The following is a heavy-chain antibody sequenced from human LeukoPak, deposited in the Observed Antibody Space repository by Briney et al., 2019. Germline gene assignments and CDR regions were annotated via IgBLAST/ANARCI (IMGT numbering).Heavy chain of an antibody. CDR3: ARGPYSTVIDL. V-gene: IGHV4-61*02. CDR2: IYTSGST. CDR1: GGSISSGSYY. Sequence: SQTLSLTCTVSGGSISSGSYYWNWIRQPAGKGLEWIGRIYTSGSTNYNPSLKSRVTISRDTSKNQFSLKLSSVTAADTAVYYCARGPYSTVIDLWGQGTMLTVSS. D-gene: IGHD2-15*01. J-gene: IGHJ3*01.